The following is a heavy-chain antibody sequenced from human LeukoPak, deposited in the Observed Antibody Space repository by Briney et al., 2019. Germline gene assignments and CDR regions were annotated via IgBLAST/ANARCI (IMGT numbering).Heavy chain of an antibody. CDR1: GFTFSDYY. CDR3: ARTDCSSSSCYELDY. D-gene: IGHD2-2*01. Sequence: GGSLRLSCAGSGFTFSDYYMSWNRQAPGKGLEWVSYISSSGRTIYYADSVKGRLTISRDNAKNSLYLQMNSLRAEDAAVYYCARTDCSSSSCYELDYWGQGTLVTISS. V-gene: IGHV3-11*04. CDR2: ISSSGRTI. J-gene: IGHJ4*02.